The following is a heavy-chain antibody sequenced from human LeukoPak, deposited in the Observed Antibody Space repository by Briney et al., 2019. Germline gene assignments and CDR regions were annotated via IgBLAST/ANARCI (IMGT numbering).Heavy chain of an antibody. Sequence: NASETLSLTCAVYGGSFSGYYWSWIRQPPGKGLEWIGEINHSGSTNYNPSLKSRVTISVDTSKNQFSLKLSSVTAADTAVYYCARGFNGSGWHYFDYWGQGTLVTVSS. V-gene: IGHV4-34*01. CDR3: ARGFNGSGWHYFDY. CDR2: INHSGST. J-gene: IGHJ4*02. CDR1: GGSFSGYY. D-gene: IGHD6-19*01.